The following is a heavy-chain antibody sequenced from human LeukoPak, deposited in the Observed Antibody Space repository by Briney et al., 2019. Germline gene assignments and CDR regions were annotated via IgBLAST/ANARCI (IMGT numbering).Heavy chain of an antibody. D-gene: IGHD3-10*01. Sequence: GGSPRLSCAASGFTFSTYAMHWVRQAPGKGLEWVAVISYDGNNKYYADSVKGRFTISRDNSKNTLYLQMNSLRAEDTAVYYCARDRVVYYYYGMDVWGQGTTVTVSS. V-gene: IGHV3-30*04. CDR1: GFTFSTYA. CDR2: ISYDGNNK. J-gene: IGHJ6*02. CDR3: ARDRVVYYYYGMDV.